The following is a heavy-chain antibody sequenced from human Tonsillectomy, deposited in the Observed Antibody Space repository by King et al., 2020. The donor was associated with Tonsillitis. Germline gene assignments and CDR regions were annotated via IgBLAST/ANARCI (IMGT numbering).Heavy chain of an antibody. V-gene: IGHV3-30*18. CDR1: GFTFSRYG. Sequence: VQLVESGGGVVQPGRSLKLSCAASGFTFSRYGMHWVRQAPGKGLEWVAAISSDGSNKAYADSVKGRFTISRDNSKNTLYLQMNSLRAEDTAVYYCAKWDYGDLTGAFDIWGQGTMVTVSS. D-gene: IGHD4-17*01. J-gene: IGHJ3*02. CDR3: AKWDYGDLTGAFDI. CDR2: ISSDGSNK.